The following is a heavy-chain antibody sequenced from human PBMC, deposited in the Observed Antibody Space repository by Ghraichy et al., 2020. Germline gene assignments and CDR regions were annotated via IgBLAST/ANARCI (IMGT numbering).Heavy chain of an antibody. CDR3: ASLMTTARKNAVDY. CDR2: IYYSGST. V-gene: IGHV4-39*01. J-gene: IGHJ4*02. Sequence: SQTLSLTCTVSGGSISSSSYYWGWIRQPPGKGLEWIGSIYYSGSTYYNPSLKSRVTISVDTSKNQFSLKLSSVTAADTAVYYCASLMTTARKNAVDYWGQGTLVTVSS. D-gene: IGHD4-11*01. CDR1: GGSISSSSYY.